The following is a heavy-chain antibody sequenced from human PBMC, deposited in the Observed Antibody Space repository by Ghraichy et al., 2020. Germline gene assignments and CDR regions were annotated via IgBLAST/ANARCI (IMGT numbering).Heavy chain of an antibody. V-gene: IGHV2-5*01. CDR3: AHRPDSSGWYVVSDYFDY. D-gene: IGHD6-19*01. Sequence: SGPTLVKPTQTLTLTCTFSGFSLSTSGVGVGWIRQPPGKALEWLALIYWNDDKRYSPSLKSRLTITKDTSKNQVVLTMTNMDPVDTATYYCAHRPDSSGWYVVSDYFDYWGQGTLVTVSS. CDR1: GFSLSTSGVG. CDR2: IYWNDDK. J-gene: IGHJ4*02.